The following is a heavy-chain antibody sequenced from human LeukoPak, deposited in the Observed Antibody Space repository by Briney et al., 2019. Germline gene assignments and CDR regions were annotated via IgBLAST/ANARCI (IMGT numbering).Heavy chain of an antibody. J-gene: IGHJ4*02. CDR1: GFTFSSYD. Sequence: GGSLRLSCAASGFTFSSYDMHWVRQATGKGLEWVSAIGTAGDTYCPGSVKGRFTISRENAKNSLYLQMNSLRAGDTAVYYCARAGVYGDYGYWGQGTLVTVSS. D-gene: IGHD4-17*01. V-gene: IGHV3-13*01. CDR2: IGTAGDT. CDR3: ARAGVYGDYGY.